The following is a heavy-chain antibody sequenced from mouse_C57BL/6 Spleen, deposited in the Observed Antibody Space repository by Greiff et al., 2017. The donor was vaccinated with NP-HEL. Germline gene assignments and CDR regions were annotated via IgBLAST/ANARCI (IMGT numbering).Heavy chain of an antibody. CDR2: IDPSDSYT. Sequence: QVQLQQPGAELVMPGASVKLSCKASGYTFTSYWMHWVKQRPGQGLEWIGEIDPSDSYTNYNQKFKGKSTLTVDKSSSTAYMQLSSLTSEDSAVYYCARRRVWDGSFDYWGQGTTLTVSS. D-gene: IGHD4-1*01. V-gene: IGHV1-69*01. CDR1: GYTFTSYW. CDR3: ARRRVWDGSFDY. J-gene: IGHJ2*01.